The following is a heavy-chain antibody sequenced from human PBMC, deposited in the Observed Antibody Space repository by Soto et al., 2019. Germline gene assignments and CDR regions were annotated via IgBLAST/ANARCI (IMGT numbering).Heavy chain of an antibody. CDR1: GGSISSSSW. CDR3: TTSHAGGLNN. Sequence: PSETLSLTCAVSGGSISSSSWWTWVRQSPGKGLEWIGEIFESGATNYNPSLKSRLTMSVDKSKNQFSLNLSSLTAADTAVYFCTTSHAGGLNNWGQGTLVTVSS. V-gene: IGHV4-4*02. D-gene: IGHD3-16*01. J-gene: IGHJ4*02. CDR2: IFESGAT.